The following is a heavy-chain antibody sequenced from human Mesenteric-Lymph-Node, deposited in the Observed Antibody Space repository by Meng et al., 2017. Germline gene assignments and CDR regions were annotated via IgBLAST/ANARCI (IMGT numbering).Heavy chain of an antibody. J-gene: IGHJ4*02. D-gene: IGHD3-22*01. CDR3: ARDSDYDSSGYYYSYFDY. CDR1: GFTFSAYE. V-gene: IGHV3-48*03. Sequence: GGSLRLSCAASGFTFSAYEMNWVRQAPGKGLEWVTYISDSGRDKFYADSVKGRFTISRDNAKNSLYLQMNSLRAEDTAVYYCARDSDYDSSGYYYSYFDYWGQGTLVTVSS. CDR2: ISDSGRDK.